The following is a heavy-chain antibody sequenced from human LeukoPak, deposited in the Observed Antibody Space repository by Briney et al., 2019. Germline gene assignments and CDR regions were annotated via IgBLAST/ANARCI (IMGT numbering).Heavy chain of an antibody. Sequence: PGGSLRLSCAASGFTFSSYGMHWVRQAPGKGLEWVAVIWYDGSNKYYADSVKGRFTISRDNAKNSLYLQMNSLRAEDTAVYYCAREEITRGIAAAVVYWGQGTLVTVSS. CDR1: GFTFSSYG. V-gene: IGHV3-33*01. CDR2: IWYDGSNK. J-gene: IGHJ4*02. D-gene: IGHD6-13*01. CDR3: AREEITRGIAAAVVY.